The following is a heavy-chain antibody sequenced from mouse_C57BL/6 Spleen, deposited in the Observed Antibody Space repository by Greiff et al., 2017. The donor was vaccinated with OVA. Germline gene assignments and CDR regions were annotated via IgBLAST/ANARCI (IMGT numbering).Heavy chain of an antibody. Sequence: QVQLQQSGAELVKPGASVKISCKASGYAFSSYWMNWVKQRPGKGLEWIGQIYPGDGDTNYNGKFKGKATLTADKSSSTAYMQLSSLTAEDAAVYFCAREEYYGSRDYWGQGTTLTVSS. V-gene: IGHV1-80*01. D-gene: IGHD1-1*01. CDR3: AREEYYGSRDY. CDR2: IYPGDGDT. CDR1: GYAFSSYW. J-gene: IGHJ2*01.